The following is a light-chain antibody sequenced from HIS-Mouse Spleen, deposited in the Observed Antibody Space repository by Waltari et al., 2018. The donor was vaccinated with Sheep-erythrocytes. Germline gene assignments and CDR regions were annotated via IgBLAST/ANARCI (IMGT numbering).Light chain of an antibody. CDR1: RSHVGVYHY. CDR3: SSYAGSNNWV. J-gene: IGLJ3*02. Sequence: QSALTPPPSASGSPGRSVTISCTGTRSHVGVYHYVPWYQQHPGKAPKLMIYEVSKRPSGVPDRFSGSKSGNTASLTVSGLQAEDEADYYCSSYAGSNNWVFGGGTKLTVL. CDR2: EVS. V-gene: IGLV2-8*01.